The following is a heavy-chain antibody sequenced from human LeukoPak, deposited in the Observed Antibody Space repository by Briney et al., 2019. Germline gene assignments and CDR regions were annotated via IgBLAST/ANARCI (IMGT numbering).Heavy chain of an antibody. D-gene: IGHD5-18*01. CDR3: ARGSRGYSYG. V-gene: IGHV4-61*01. Sequence: PSETLSLTCAVSGASVSSGSYYWSWIRQPPGTGLEWIGYIYYSGSTNYNPSLKSRVTISVDTSKNQFSLKLCSVTAADTAVYYCARGSRGYSYGWGQGTLVTVSS. J-gene: IGHJ4*02. CDR2: IYYSGST. CDR1: GASVSSGSYY.